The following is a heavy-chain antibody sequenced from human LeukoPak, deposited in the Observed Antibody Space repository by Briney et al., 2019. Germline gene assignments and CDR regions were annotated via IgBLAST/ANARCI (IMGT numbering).Heavy chain of an antibody. D-gene: IGHD2-2*01. J-gene: IGHJ4*02. CDR3: ARAVMGCSSTSCSLSY. Sequence: GASVKVSCKASGGTFSSYTISWVRQAPGRGLEWMGRIIPILGIANYAQKFQGRVTITADKSTSTAYMELSSLRSEDTAVYYCARAVMGCSSTSCSLSYWGQGTLVTVSS. CDR2: IIPILGIA. V-gene: IGHV1-69*02. CDR1: GGTFSSYT.